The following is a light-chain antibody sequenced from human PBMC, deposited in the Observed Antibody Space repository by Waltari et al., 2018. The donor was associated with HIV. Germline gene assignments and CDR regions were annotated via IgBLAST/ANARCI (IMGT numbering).Light chain of an antibody. CDR2: SNN. V-gene: IGLV1-44*01. CDR1: SPNIGSHT. Sequence: QSVLPQPPSASGTPGPRVASTCSGSSPNIGSHTITWYQQLPGTAPKLLINSNNPRPSGVPDRFSGSKSGTSGSLAISGLQAEDEADYYCAAWDDNRNAVVFGGGTKLTVL. J-gene: IGLJ2*01. CDR3: AAWDDNRNAVV.